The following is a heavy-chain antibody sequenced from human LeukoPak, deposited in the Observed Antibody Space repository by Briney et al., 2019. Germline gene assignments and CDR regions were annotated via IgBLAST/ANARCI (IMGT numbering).Heavy chain of an antibody. J-gene: IGHJ4*02. CDR3: ARDVTAGRPGGY. CDR1: GFTFSSYS. CDR2: ISSSSSYI. V-gene: IGHV3-21*01. Sequence: GGSLRLSCAASGFTFSSYSMNWVRQAPGKGLEWVSSISSSSSYIYYADSVKGRFTISRDNAKNSLYLQMNSLRAEDTAAYYCARDVTAGRPGGYWGQGTLVTVSS. D-gene: IGHD6-13*01.